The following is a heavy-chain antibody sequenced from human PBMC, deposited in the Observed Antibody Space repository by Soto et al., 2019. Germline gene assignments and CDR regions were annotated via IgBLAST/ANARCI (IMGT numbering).Heavy chain of an antibody. Sequence: SVKVSCKASGGTFSSYTISWVRQAPGQGLEWMGRIIPILGIANYAQKFQGRVTMTTDTSTNTAYMELRSLRSDDTAVYYCARSGVWEPRDYWGQGTLVTVSS. CDR2: IIPILGIA. CDR1: GGTFSSYT. V-gene: IGHV1-69*02. CDR3: ARSGVWEPRDY. J-gene: IGHJ4*02. D-gene: IGHD1-26*01.